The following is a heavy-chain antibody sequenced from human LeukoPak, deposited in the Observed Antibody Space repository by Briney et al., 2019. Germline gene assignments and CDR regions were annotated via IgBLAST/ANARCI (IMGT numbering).Heavy chain of an antibody. CDR3: ARARGGSGSYGHFDY. D-gene: IGHD1-26*01. Sequence: SETLSLTRTVSGASISSYYWTWIRQPAGEGLEWIGRIYTSGSTNYNPSLKSRVTMSVDTSKNQFSLKLSSVTAADTAVYYCARARGGSGSYGHFDYWGQGTLVTVSS. J-gene: IGHJ4*02. CDR1: GASISSYY. CDR2: IYTSGST. V-gene: IGHV4-4*07.